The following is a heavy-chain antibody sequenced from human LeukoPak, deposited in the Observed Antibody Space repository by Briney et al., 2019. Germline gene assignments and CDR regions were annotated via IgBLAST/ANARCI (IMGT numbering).Heavy chain of an antibody. CDR3: ARGDHFNPMTARGTVDP. CDR1: GGSITTDNYY. V-gene: IGHV4-61*02. CDR2: IYASGNT. D-gene: IGHD3-3*02. Sequence: PSETLSLTCTVSGGSITTDNYYWSWIRQPAGKGLEWIGRIYASGNTNYNPSLKSRITISVDTSKNQFSLRLTSVTAADTAVYYCARGDHFNPMTARGTVDPWGQGTLVTVSS. J-gene: IGHJ5*02.